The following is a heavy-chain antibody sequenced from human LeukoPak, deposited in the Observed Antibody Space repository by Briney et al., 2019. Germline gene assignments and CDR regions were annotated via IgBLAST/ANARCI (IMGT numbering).Heavy chain of an antibody. CDR2: IYSAGST. J-gene: IGHJ3*02. CDR3: ARGRRDCSGDCYVAFDI. D-gene: IGHD2-21*02. Sequence: QTGGSLRLSCAASGFTVSSNYMSWVRQAPGKGLEWVSVIYSAGSTYYADSVKGRFTISRDNSKNTLFLQMNSLRAEDTAVYYCARGRRDCSGDCYVAFDIWGQGTMVTVPS. V-gene: IGHV3-53*01. CDR1: GFTVSSNY.